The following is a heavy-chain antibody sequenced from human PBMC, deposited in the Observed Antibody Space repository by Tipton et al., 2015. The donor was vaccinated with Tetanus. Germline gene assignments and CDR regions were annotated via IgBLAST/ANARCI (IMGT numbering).Heavy chain of an antibody. CDR1: GGSFSGYY. D-gene: IGHD6-25*01. CDR3: ARGPRRQTQDY. CDR2: INHSGST. V-gene: IGHV4-34*01. J-gene: IGHJ4*02. Sequence: TLSLTCAVYGGSFSGYYWSWIRQPPGKGLEWIGEINHSGSTNYNPSLKSRVTISVDTSKNQFSLKLSSVTAADTAVYYCARGPRRQTQDYWGQGTLVTVSS.